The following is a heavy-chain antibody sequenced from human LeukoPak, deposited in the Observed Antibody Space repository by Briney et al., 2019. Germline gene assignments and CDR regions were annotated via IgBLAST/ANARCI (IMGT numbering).Heavy chain of an antibody. V-gene: IGHV3-48*01. CDR2: ISSLSGTI. J-gene: IGHJ4*02. CDR3: ARDQGGAVSY. D-gene: IGHD3-16*01. Sequence: GGSLRLSCAASGFTFSSYSMNWLRQAPGKGLEWVSYISSLSGTIYYADSVKGRFIISRDNAQNSLFLQMNSLRAEDTAVYYCARDQGGAVSYWGQGTLVTVSS. CDR1: GFTFSSYS.